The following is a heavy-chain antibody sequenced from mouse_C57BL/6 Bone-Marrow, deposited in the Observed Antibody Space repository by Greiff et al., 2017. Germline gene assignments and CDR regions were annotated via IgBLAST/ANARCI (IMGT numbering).Heavy chain of an antibody. D-gene: IGHD4-1*01. Sequence: QVQLQQSGAELVKPGASVKISCKASGYAFSSYWMNWVKQRPGKGLEWIGQIYPGDGDTTYNGKFKGKATLTADKSSSTAYMQHSSLTSDDSGVYFCARWDYDSMDYWGQGTSVTVSS. CDR3: ARWDYDSMDY. CDR1: GYAFSSYW. CDR2: IYPGDGDT. V-gene: IGHV1-80*01. J-gene: IGHJ4*01.